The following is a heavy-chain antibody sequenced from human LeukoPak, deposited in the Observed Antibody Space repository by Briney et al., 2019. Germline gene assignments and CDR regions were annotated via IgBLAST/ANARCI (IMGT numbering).Heavy chain of an antibody. D-gene: IGHD6-19*01. CDR3: ARDSSGWYWFDP. CDR2: ISYDGSNK. V-gene: IGHV3-30*03. Sequence: GRSLRLSCAASGFTFSTYGVHWVRQAPGKGLEWVAVISYDGSNKYYADSVKGRFTISRDNSKNTLYLQMNSLRAEDTAVYYCARDSSGWYWFDPWGQGTLVTVSS. J-gene: IGHJ5*02. CDR1: GFTFSTYG.